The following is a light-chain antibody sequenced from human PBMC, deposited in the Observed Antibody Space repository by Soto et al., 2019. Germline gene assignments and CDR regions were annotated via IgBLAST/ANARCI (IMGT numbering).Light chain of an antibody. CDR1: QSVSSSY. Sequence: EIVLTQSPGILSLSPGERATLSCRASQSVSSSYLAWYQQKPGQAPRLLIYGASNRATGIPDRFSASGSKTNFTPTIGRLEPEDFAVSYCQQYGSSPPYTFGQGTKLEIK. J-gene: IGKJ2*01. V-gene: IGKV3-20*01. CDR3: QQYGSSPPYT. CDR2: GAS.